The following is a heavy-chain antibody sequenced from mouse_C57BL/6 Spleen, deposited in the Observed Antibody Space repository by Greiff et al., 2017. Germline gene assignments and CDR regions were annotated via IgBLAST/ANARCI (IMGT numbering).Heavy chain of an antibody. D-gene: IGHD2-4*01. Sequence: VQLQQSGAELVKPGASVKISCKASGYAFSSYWMNWVKQRPGKGLEWIGQIYPGDGDTNYNGKFKGQATLTADKSSSTAYMQLSSLTSEDSAVYFCASYDYEGIFDYWGQGTTLTVSS. CDR2: IYPGDGDT. CDR3: ASYDYEGIFDY. J-gene: IGHJ2*01. V-gene: IGHV1-80*01. CDR1: GYAFSSYW.